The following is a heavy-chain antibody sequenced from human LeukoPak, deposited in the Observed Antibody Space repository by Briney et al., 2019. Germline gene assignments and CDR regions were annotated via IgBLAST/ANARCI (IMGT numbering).Heavy chain of an antibody. V-gene: IGHV4-30-2*01. CDR3: ARDGARGIDAFDI. CDR1: GGSVTRGGYS. J-gene: IGHJ3*02. CDR2: IYHGGST. D-gene: IGHD2-15*01. Sequence: PSETLSLTCAVSGGSVTRGGYSWSWIRQPPGKGLEWIGYIYHGGSTYYNPSLKSRVTISVDRSKNQFSLKLTSVTAADTAVYYCARDGARGIDAFDIWGQGTMVTVSS.